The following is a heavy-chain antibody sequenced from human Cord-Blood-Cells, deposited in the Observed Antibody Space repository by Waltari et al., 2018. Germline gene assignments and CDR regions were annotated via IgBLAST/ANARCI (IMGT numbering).Heavy chain of an antibody. CDR3: AKDRDGYNYFDS. CDR1: GYTFTSYA. J-gene: IGHJ4*02. CDR2: INAGNGNT. V-gene: IGHV1-3*01. D-gene: IGHD5-12*01. Sequence: QVQLVQSGAEVKKPGASVKVSCKASGYTFTSYAMHWVRQAPGQRLEWMGWINAGNGNTKYSQKFQGRVTITRDTSASTAYMELSSLRSEDTAVYYCAKDRDGYNYFDSWGQGTLVTVSS.